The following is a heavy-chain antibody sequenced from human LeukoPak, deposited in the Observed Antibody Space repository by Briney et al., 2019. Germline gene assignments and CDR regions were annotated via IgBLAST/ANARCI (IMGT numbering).Heavy chain of an antibody. D-gene: IGHD3-22*01. Sequence: GRSLRLSCAASGFTFDDYAMHWVRHAPGKGLEWVSGISWNSGSIGYADSVKGRFTISRDNAKNSLYLQMNSLRAEDTALYYCARKYYDSSGMPHYYFDCWSQGTLVTVSS. CDR3: ARKYYDSSGMPHYYFDC. CDR2: ISWNSGSI. CDR1: GFTFDDYA. J-gene: IGHJ4*02. V-gene: IGHV3-9*01.